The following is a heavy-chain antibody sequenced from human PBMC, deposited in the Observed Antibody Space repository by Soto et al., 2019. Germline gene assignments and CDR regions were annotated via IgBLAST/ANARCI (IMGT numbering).Heavy chain of an antibody. Sequence: LRLSCAAFGFDFNKYAMTWVRQAPGKGLQWVSSITSNGDSTYYADSVKGRFTTSRDNSKNTLYLQMNSLRADDTAVFYCAKDSPSYTTSPFYFDSWGQGTMVTVYS. CDR3: AKDSPSYTTSPFYFDS. CDR1: GFDFNKYA. J-gene: IGHJ4*02. V-gene: IGHV3-23*01. CDR2: ITSNGDST. D-gene: IGHD2-2*02.